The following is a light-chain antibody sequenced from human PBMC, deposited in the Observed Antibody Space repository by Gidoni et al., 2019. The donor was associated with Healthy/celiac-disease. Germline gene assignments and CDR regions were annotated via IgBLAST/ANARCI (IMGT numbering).Light chain of an antibody. Sequence: DIVMTQTPLSLSVTPGQPASISCKASQSLLHSDGKTYLYWYLQKPGQPPQLPIYEVSNRFSGVADWVRCSGSGTDFPPKISRGEAEDVGVYYCMQSIQLPLTFGGGTKVEIK. V-gene: IGKV2D-29*01. CDR3: MQSIQLPLT. CDR1: QSLLHSDGKTY. J-gene: IGKJ4*01. CDR2: EVS.